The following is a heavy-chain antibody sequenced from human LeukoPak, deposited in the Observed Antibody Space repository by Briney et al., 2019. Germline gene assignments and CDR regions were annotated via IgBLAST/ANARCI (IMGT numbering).Heavy chain of an antibody. CDR1: VGSFSDYY. CDR3: ARGVGRHWYFDL. Sequence: SETLSLTCAVYVGSFSDYYWSWIRQPPGKGLEWIGEINHSGSTNYNPSLKSRVSISVDTSKNQFSLKLSSVTAADTAVYYCARGVGRHWYFDLWGRGTPVTVSS. V-gene: IGHV4-34*01. J-gene: IGHJ2*01. CDR2: INHSGST. D-gene: IGHD3-10*01.